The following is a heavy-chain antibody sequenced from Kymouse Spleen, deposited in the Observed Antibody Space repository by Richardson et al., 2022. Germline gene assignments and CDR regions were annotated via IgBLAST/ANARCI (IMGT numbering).Heavy chain of an antibody. Sequence: QVQLQESGPGLVKPSETLSLTCTVSGGSISSYYWSWIRQPPGKGLEWIGYIYYSGSTNYNPSLKSRVTISVDTSKNQFSLKLSSVTAADTAVYYCARGQQLFSNWFDPWGQGTLVTVSS. V-gene: IGHV4-59*01. CDR2: IYYSGST. J-gene: IGHJ5*02. D-gene: IGHD6-13*01. CDR1: GGSISSYY. CDR3: ARGQQLFSNWFDP.